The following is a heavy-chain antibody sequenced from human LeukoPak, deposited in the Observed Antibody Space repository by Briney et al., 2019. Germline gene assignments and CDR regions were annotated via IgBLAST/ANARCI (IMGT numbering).Heavy chain of an antibody. V-gene: IGHV4-59*01. Sequence: PSETLSLTCTVSGGSISTYYWSWIRPPPGKGREWIGYIYYSGSTNYNPSLKSRVTISLDTSKNQFSLKLNSVTAADTAMYYCARSLSPNYYDLLDYWGQGTLVTVSS. CDR3: ARSLSPNYYDLLDY. CDR1: GGSISTYY. CDR2: IYYSGST. D-gene: IGHD3-22*01. J-gene: IGHJ4*02.